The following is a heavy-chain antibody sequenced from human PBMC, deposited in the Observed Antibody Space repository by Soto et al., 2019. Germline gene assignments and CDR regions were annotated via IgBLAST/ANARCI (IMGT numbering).Heavy chain of an antibody. D-gene: IGHD2-21*02. CDR1: CGSIVSGLYY. Sequence: SETLSLTCAFSCGSIVSGLYYWSWIRQPPGQGLEWIGYIYNSGNTYYNPSLMSRVTISVDRSQNHFSLKLTSVTAADTAVYYCARGSDGVWNWFDPWGQGTQVT. V-gene: IGHV4-30-2*01. J-gene: IGHJ5*02. CDR2: IYNSGNT. CDR3: ARGSDGVWNWFDP.